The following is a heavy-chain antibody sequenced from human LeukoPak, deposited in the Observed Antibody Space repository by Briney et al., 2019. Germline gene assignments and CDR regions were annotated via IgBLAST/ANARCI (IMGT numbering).Heavy chain of an antibody. Sequence: SETLSLTCAVYGGSSSSYYWGWIRQPPGKGLEWIGSIYYSGSTYYNPSLKSRVTISVDTSKNQFSLKLSSVTAADTAVYYCARSPPYYDYVWGFDPWGQGTLVTVSS. J-gene: IGHJ5*02. V-gene: IGHV4-39*01. CDR1: GGSSSSYY. CDR2: IYYSGST. D-gene: IGHD3-16*01. CDR3: ARSPPYYDYVWGFDP.